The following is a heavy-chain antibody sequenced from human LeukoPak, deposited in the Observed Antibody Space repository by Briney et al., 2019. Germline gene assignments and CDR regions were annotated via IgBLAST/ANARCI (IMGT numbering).Heavy chain of an antibody. CDR2: INPNSGGT. J-gene: IGHJ5*02. D-gene: IGHD5-18*01. CDR1: GYTFTGYY. Sequence: EASVKVSCKASGYTFTGYYMHWVRQAPGQGLEWMGWINPNSGGTNYAQKFQGRVTMTRDTSISTAYMELSGLRSDDTAVYYCARDIVMVTYWFDPWGQGTLVTVSS. V-gene: IGHV1-2*02. CDR3: ARDIVMVTYWFDP.